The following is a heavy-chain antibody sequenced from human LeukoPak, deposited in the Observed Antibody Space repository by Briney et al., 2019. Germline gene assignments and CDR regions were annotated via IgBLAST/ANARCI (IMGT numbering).Heavy chain of an antibody. CDR3: ARDNSVRDEAWWFNP. Sequence: GGSLRLSCAASGFTFSSYVMHWVRQAPGKGLEWVAVISYNGSNKYYADSVKGRFTISRDNSKNTLYLQMNSLRAEDTAVYYCARDNSVRDEAWWFNPWGQGTLVTVSS. D-gene: IGHD5-24*01. CDR2: ISYNGSNK. J-gene: IGHJ5*02. V-gene: IGHV3-30*04. CDR1: GFTFSSYV.